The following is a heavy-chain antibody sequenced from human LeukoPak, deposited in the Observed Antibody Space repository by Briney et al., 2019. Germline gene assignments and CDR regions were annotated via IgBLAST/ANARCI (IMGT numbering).Heavy chain of an antibody. CDR1: GFTFSGYA. V-gene: IGHV3-74*01. CDR2: INSDGSST. J-gene: IGHJ4*02. Sequence: GGSLRLSCAASGFTFSGYAMSWVRQAPGKGLVWVSRINSDGSSTNYADSVKGRFTISRDNAKNTLYLQMNSLRAEDTAVYYCARVGSGWKPFDYWGQGTLVTVSS. CDR3: ARVGSGWKPFDY. D-gene: IGHD6-19*01.